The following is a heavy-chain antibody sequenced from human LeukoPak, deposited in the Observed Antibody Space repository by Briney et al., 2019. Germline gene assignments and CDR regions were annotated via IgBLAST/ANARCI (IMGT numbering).Heavy chain of an antibody. CDR2: ISWNNGSI. CDR3: AKGDFWSAPPYAL. CDR1: GFTFDDYA. V-gene: IGHV3-9*01. D-gene: IGHD3-3*01. Sequence: PGRSLRLSCAASGFTFDDYAMHWVRQAPGKGLEWVSGISWNNGSIGYADSVRGRFTISRDDAKNSLYLQMNSLRAEDTALYYCAKGDFWSAPPYALGGQGTLVTVSS. J-gene: IGHJ4*02.